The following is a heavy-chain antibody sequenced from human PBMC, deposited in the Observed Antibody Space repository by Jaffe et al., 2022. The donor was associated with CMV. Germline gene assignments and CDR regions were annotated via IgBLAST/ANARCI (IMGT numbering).Heavy chain of an antibody. V-gene: IGHV3-15*01. CDR3: TTITIFGVVCVD. CDR1: GFTFSNAW. CDR2: IKSKTDGGTT. Sequence: EVQLVESGGGLVKPGGSLRLSCAASGFTFSNAWMSWVRQAPGKGLEWVGRIKSKTDGGTTDYAAPVKGRFTISRDDSKNTLYLQMNSLKTEDTAVYYCTTITIFGVVCVDWGQGTLVTVSS. D-gene: IGHD3-3*01. J-gene: IGHJ4*02.